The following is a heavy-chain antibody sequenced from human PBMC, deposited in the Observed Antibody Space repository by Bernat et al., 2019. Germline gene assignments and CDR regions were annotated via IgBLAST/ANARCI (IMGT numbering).Heavy chain of an antibody. J-gene: IGHJ4*02. Sequence: QVQLQQWGAGLLKPSETLSLTCAVYGGSFSGYYWSWIRQPPGKGLEWIGEINHSGSTNYNPSLKSRVTISVDTSKNQFSLKLSSVTAADTAVYYCARGRNRTAAAGTLGFDYWGQGTLVTVSS. V-gene: IGHV4-34*01. D-gene: IGHD6-13*01. CDR3: ARGRNRTAAAGTLGFDY. CDR2: INHSGST. CDR1: GGSFSGYY.